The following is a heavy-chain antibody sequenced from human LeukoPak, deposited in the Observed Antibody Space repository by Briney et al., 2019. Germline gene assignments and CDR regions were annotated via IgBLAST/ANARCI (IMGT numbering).Heavy chain of an antibody. V-gene: IGHV3-20*04. CDR1: GFTFDDYG. CDR2: INWNGGST. Sequence: PGGSLRLSCAASGFTFDDYGMSWVRQAPGKGLEWVSGINWNGGSTGYADSVKGRFTISRDNAKNSLYLQMNSLRAEDTALYYCARTPMIVVVVTSFDIWGQGTMVTVSS. D-gene: IGHD3-22*01. J-gene: IGHJ3*02. CDR3: ARTPMIVVVVTSFDI.